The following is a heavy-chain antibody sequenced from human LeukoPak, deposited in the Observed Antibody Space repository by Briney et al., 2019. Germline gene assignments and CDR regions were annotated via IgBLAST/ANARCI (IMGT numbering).Heavy chain of an antibody. J-gene: IGHJ6*02. D-gene: IGHD2-2*01. V-gene: IGHV4-39*07. Sequence: SETLSLTCTVSGGSISSSSYYWGWIRQPPGKGLEWSGSIYYSGSTYYNPSLKSRVTISVDTSKSQFSLKLSSVTAADTAVYYCAVEEGRYCSSTSCQFLYYYYGMDVWGQGTTVTVSS. CDR1: GGSISSSSYY. CDR3: AVEEGRYCSSTSCQFLYYYYGMDV. CDR2: IYYSGST.